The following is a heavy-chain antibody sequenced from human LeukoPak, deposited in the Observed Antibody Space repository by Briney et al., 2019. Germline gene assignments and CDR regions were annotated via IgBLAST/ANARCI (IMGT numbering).Heavy chain of an antibody. CDR2: INHSGST. CDR3: ARGISGWNVLGRRFDY. Sequence: PSETLSLTCAVYGGSFSVYYWSWIRQPPGKGLEWIGEINHSGSTNYNPSPKSRVTISVDTSKNQFSLKLSSVTAADTAVYYCARGISGWNVLGRRFDYWGQGTLVTVSS. D-gene: IGHD1-1*01. CDR1: GGSFSVYY. J-gene: IGHJ4*02. V-gene: IGHV4-34*01.